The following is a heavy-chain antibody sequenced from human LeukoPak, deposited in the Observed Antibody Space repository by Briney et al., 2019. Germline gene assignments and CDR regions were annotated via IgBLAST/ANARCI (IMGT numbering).Heavy chain of an antibody. V-gene: IGHV5-51*01. CDR3: ARRDSSSLFDP. D-gene: IGHD6-13*01. J-gene: IGHJ5*02. CDR2: VYPGDSDA. CDR1: GYSFTSYW. Sequence: GESPKISCKGSGYSFTSYWIGWVRQMPGKGLEWMGIVYPGDSDARYSPSFQGQVTISADKSISTAYLQWSSLKASDTAMYYCARRDSSSLFDPWGQGTLVTVSS.